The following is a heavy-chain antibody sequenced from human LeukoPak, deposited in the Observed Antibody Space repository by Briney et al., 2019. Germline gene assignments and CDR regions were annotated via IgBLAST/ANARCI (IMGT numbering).Heavy chain of an antibody. J-gene: IGHJ6*02. CDR3: ARDPSHHYYGMDV. CDR2: TYYRSKWYN. Sequence: TYYRSKWYNDYAVSVKSRITINPDTSKNQFSLQLNSVTPEDTAVYYCARDPSHHYYGMDVWGQGTTVTVSS. V-gene: IGHV6-1*01.